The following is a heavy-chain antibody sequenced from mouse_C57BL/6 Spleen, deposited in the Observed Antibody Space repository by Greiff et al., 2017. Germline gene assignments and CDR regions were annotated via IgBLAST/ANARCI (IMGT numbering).Heavy chain of an antibody. V-gene: IGHV1-52*01. J-gene: IGHJ2*01. Sequence: QVQLQQPGAELVRPGSSVKLSCKASGYTFTSYWMHWVKQRPIQGLEWIGNIDPSDSETHYNQKFKDKATLTVDKSSSTAYMQLSSLTSEDSAVYDGESSPGTGYFDYWGQGTTLTVSS. CDR2: IDPSDSET. CDR3: ESSPGTGYFDY. D-gene: IGHD4-1*01. CDR1: GYTFTSYW.